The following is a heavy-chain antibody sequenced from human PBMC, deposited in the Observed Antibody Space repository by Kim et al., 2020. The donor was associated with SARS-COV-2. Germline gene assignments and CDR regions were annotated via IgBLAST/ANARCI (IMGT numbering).Heavy chain of an antibody. V-gene: IGHV1-46*01. CDR1: GYTFTSYY. D-gene: IGHD6-6*01. CDR2: INPSGGST. J-gene: IGHJ6*02. Sequence: ASVKVSCKASGYTFTSYYMHWVRQAPGQGLEWMGIINPSGGSTSYAQKFQGRVTMTRDTSTSTVYMELSSLRSEDTAVYYCARDYSSSSRGYEGYYYYGMDVWGQGTTVTVSS. CDR3: ARDYSSSSRGYEGYYYYGMDV.